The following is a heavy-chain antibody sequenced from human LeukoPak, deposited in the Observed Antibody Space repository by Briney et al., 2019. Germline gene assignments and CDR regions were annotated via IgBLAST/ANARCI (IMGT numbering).Heavy chain of an antibody. V-gene: IGHV1-69*05. Sequence: GASVKVSCKASGGTFSSYAISWVRQAPGQGLEWMGGIIPIFGTANYAQKFQGRVTITTDESTSTAYMELSSLRSEDTAVYYCARDPVITMVRGVMGDPDNWFDSWGQGTLVTVSS. CDR2: IIPIFGTA. D-gene: IGHD3-10*01. CDR1: GGTFSSYA. J-gene: IGHJ5*01. CDR3: ARDPVITMVRGVMGDPDNWFDS.